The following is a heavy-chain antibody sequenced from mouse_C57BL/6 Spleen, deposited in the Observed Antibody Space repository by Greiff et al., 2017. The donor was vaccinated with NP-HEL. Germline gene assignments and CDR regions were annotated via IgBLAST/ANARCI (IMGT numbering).Heavy chain of an antibody. V-gene: IGHV1-54*01. D-gene: IGHD2-4*01. CDR2: INPGSGGT. CDR3: ASSIYYDYDGAMDY. J-gene: IGHJ4*01. CDR1: GYAFTNYL. Sequence: VQLKESGAELVRPGTSVKVSCKASGYAFTNYLIEWVKQRPGQGLEWIGVINPGSGGTNYNEKFKGKATLTADKSSSTAYMQLSSLTSEDSAVYFCASSIYYDYDGAMDYWGQGTSVTVSS.